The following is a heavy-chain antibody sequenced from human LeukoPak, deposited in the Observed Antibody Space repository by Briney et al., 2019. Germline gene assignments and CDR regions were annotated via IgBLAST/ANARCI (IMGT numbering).Heavy chain of an antibody. CDR3: ARGLGKNYDSSGYYNY. CDR2: IYYSGST. D-gene: IGHD3-22*01. Sequence: SETLSLTCTVSGGSISSYYWSWIRQPPGKGLEWIGYIYYSGSTNYNPSLKSRVTISVDTSKNQFSLKLSSVTAADTAVYYCARGLGKNYDSSGYYNYWGQGTLVTVSS. J-gene: IGHJ4*02. CDR1: GGSISSYY. V-gene: IGHV4-59*12.